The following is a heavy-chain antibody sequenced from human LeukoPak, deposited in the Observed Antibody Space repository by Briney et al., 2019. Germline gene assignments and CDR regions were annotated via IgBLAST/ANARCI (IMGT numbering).Heavy chain of an antibody. CDR1: GGSIGSYY. CDR3: ARHIQLWSPFDP. CDR2: IYYSGST. D-gene: IGHD5-18*01. Sequence: SETLSLTCTVSGGSIGSYYWSWIRQPPGKGLEWIGYIYYSGSTNYNPSLKSRVTISVDTSKNQFSLKLSSVTAADTAVYYCARHIQLWSPFDPWGQGTLVTVSS. J-gene: IGHJ5*02. V-gene: IGHV4-59*08.